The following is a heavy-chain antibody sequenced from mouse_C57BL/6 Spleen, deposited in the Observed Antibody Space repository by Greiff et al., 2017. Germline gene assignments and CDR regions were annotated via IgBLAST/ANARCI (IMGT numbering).Heavy chain of an antibody. CDR3: ARSVVATEDAMDY. CDR1: GYTFTSYW. CDR2: IDPSDSYT. V-gene: IGHV1-69*01. D-gene: IGHD1-1*01. J-gene: IGHJ4*01. Sequence: QVQLQQPGAELVMPGASVKLSCKASGYTFTSYWMHWVKQRPGQGLEWIGEIDPSDSYTNYNQKFKGKSTLTVDKSSSTAYMQLSSLTSEDSAVYYCARSVVATEDAMDYWGQGTSVTVSS.